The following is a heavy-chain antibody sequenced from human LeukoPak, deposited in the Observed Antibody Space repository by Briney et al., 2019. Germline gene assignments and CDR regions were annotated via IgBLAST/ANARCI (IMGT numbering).Heavy chain of an antibody. J-gene: IGHJ4*02. CDR1: AYTFTNYD. Sequence: EASVKVSCXASAYTFTNYDINWVRQASGQGLEWMGYMNPNSGNTGYAQKFQGRVTITKNTSISTAYMELSSLRSEDTAVYYCAREGFDYWGQGTLVTVSS. CDR2: MNPNSGNT. V-gene: IGHV1-8*01. CDR3: AREGFDY.